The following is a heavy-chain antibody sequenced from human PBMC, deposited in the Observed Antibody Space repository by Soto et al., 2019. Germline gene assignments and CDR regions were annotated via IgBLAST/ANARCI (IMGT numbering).Heavy chain of an antibody. CDR2: DIPVYGST. Sequence: QVQLVQSGAEVKKPGTSVKVSCEVSGGTFSNYAITWVRHAPGQGLEWLGGDIPVYGSTNYAQKFQGRVTITAGKSATTTFREMSSLRADDTAVYYCARRGVVNSRDAFDIWGQGTLAT. D-gene: IGHD2-21*01. J-gene: IGHJ3*02. CDR3: ARRGVVNSRDAFDI. CDR1: GGTFSNYA. V-gene: IGHV1-69*06.